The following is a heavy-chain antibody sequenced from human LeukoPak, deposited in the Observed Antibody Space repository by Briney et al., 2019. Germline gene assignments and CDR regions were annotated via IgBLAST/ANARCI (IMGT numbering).Heavy chain of an antibody. CDR2: INPNGGGT. D-gene: IGHD6-19*01. CDR1: GYTFTGYY. V-gene: IGHV1-2*02. Sequence: ASVKVSCKAPGYTFTGYYMHWERQIPGQGLEWLGWINPNGGGTNFAQKFQGRVTLTRDTPITTAYLEVNRLESDDTAIYYCARENNSGWYRKAAFDYWGQGALVTVTS. J-gene: IGHJ4*02. CDR3: ARENNSGWYRKAAFDY.